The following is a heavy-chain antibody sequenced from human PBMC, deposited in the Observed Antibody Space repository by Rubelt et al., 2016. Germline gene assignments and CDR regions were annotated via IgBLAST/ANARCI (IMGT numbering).Heavy chain of an antibody. D-gene: IGHD5-24*01. Sequence: QFQLVQSGAEVKKPGASVKVSCKASGYTFTSYGISWVRQAPGQGLEWMGWISAYNGNTNYAQKLQGIVNMITDTSTSTAYMELRSLRCDVTAVYYCAAPVGRDGYGLDYWGQGTLVTVSS. CDR2: ISAYNGNT. CDR3: AAPVGRDGYGLDY. J-gene: IGHJ4*02. CDR1: GYTFTSYG. V-gene: IGHV1-18*01.